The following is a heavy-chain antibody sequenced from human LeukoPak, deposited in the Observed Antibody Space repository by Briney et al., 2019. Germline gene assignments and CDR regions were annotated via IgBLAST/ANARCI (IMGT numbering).Heavy chain of an antibody. CDR2: IYYSGST. Sequence: TSETLSLTCTVSGGSISSSSYYWGWIRQPPGKGLEGIGSIYYSGSTYYNPSLKSRVTISVDTSKNQFSLKLSSVTAADTAVYYCARTQYSSSSSVNYWGQGTLVTVSS. J-gene: IGHJ4*02. V-gene: IGHV4-39*07. CDR1: GGSISSSSYY. CDR3: ARTQYSSSSSVNY. D-gene: IGHD6-6*01.